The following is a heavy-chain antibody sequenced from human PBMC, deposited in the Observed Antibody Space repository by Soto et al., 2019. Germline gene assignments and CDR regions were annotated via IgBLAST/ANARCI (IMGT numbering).Heavy chain of an antibody. J-gene: IGHJ4*02. D-gene: IGHD3-10*01. V-gene: IGHV3-48*02. CDR2: ISSSSSTI. CDR3: ARDDVGYGSGSYYMYY. CDR1: GFTFSSYS. Sequence: EVQLVESGGGLVQPGGSLRLSCAASGFTFSSYSMNWVRQAPGKGLEWVSYISSSSSTIYYADSVKGRFTISRDNAKNSLYLQMNSLRDEDTAVYYCARDDVGYGSGSYYMYYWDQGTLVTVSS.